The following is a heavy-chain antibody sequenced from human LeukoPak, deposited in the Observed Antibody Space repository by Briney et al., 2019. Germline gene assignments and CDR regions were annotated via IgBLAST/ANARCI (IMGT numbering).Heavy chain of an antibody. CDR1: GGTFSSYA. CDR2: IIPILGIA. V-gene: IGHV1-69*04. D-gene: IGHD6-13*01. Sequence: SVKVSCKASGGTFSSYAISWVRQAPGQGLEWMGRIIPILGIANYAQKFQGRVTITADKSTSTAYMELSSLRSEDTAVYYCARVAAAGGEAADYWGQGTLVTASS. J-gene: IGHJ4*02. CDR3: ARVAAAGGEAADY.